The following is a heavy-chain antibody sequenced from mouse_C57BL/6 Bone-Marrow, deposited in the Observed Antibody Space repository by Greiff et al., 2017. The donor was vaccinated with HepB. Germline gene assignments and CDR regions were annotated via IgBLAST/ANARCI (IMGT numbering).Heavy chain of an antibody. V-gene: IGHV1-26*01. D-gene: IGHD2-10*02. Sequence: VQLKQSGPELVKPGASVKISCKASGYTFTDYYMNWVKQSHGKSLEWIGDINPNNGGTSYNQKFKGKATFTVDKSSSTAYMELSSLTSEDSAVYYCAREGGLEWFDYWGQGTTLTVSS. J-gene: IGHJ2*01. CDR2: INPNNGGT. CDR3: AREGGLEWFDY. CDR1: GYTFTDYY.